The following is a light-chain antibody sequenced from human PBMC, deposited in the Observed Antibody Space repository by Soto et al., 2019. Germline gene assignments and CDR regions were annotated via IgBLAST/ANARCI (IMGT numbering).Light chain of an antibody. Sequence: SVLTQPASRFGAPGQSITTSFPGTSREVGGYNYVSWYQQHPGKAPKLMIYDVSNRPSGVSNRFSGSKSGNTASLTISGLQAEDEADYYCSSYTSSSTRVFGTGTKVTVL. V-gene: IGLV2-14*01. CDR2: DVS. CDR1: SREVGGYNY. J-gene: IGLJ1*01. CDR3: SSYTSSSTRV.